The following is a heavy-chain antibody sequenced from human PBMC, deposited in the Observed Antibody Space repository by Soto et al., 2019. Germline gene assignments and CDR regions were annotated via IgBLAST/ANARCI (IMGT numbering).Heavy chain of an antibody. J-gene: IGHJ4*02. Sequence: SESLSLTCTVSGDSICSYDWSWIRKPPGKGLEWIGYIYYSGSTNYNPSLKSRVTISVDTSKNQFSLKLSSVTAADTAVYYCARLEYSSGWYRFGYWGQGTLVTVSS. CDR3: ARLEYSSGWYRFGY. D-gene: IGHD6-19*01. CDR2: IYYSGST. V-gene: IGHV4-59*01. CDR1: GDSICSYD.